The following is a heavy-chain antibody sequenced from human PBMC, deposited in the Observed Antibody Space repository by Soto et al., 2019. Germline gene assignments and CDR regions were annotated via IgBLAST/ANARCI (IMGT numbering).Heavy chain of an antibody. V-gene: IGHV3-30-3*01. J-gene: IGHJ4*02. CDR2: ISYDGSNK. Sequence: QVQLVESGGGVVQPGRSLRLSCAASGFTFSSYAMHWVRQAPGKGLEWVAVISYDGSNKYYADSVKGRFTISRDNSKNTLYLQMNSLRAEDTAVYYRARGMTTAFFDYWGQATLVTVSS. CDR3: ARGMTTAFFDY. D-gene: IGHD4-4*01. CDR1: GFTFSSYA.